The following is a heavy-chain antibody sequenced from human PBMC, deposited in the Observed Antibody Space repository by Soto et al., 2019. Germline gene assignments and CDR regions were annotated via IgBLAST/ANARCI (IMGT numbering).Heavy chain of an antibody. J-gene: IGHJ4*02. CDR3: ARETYCSSTSCYLDY. CDR2: VSSSSIYI. D-gene: IGHD2-2*01. V-gene: IGHV3-21*02. CDR1: GFTFNTYT. Sequence: EVQLVESGGGLVKPGGSLRLSCAASGFTFNTYTLAWVRQAPGRGLEWVSSVSSSSIYIHYGDSVKGRFTISGDNAQNSVYLQMDSLRADDTAVYYCARETYCSSTSCYLDYWGRGTLVTVSS.